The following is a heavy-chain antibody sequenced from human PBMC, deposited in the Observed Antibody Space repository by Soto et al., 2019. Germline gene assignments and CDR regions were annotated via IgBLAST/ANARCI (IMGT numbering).Heavy chain of an antibody. D-gene: IGHD3-22*01. CDR2: IIPIFGTA. J-gene: IGHJ4*02. Sequence: SVKVSCKXSGGTFSSYAISWVRQAPGQGLEWMGGIIPIFGTANYAQKFQGRVTITADKSTSTAYMELSSLRSEDTAVYYCARAIHPDYYDSSGYQLGIDYWGQGTLVTVSS. CDR1: GGTFSSYA. V-gene: IGHV1-69*06. CDR3: ARAIHPDYYDSSGYQLGIDY.